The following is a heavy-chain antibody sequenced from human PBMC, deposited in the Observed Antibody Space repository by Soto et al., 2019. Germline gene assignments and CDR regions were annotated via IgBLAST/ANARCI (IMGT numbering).Heavy chain of an antibody. J-gene: IGHJ4*02. D-gene: IGHD5-12*01. CDR1: GDSIRNRNYY. CDR3: ARRIVATETFDY. V-gene: IGHV4-39*01. Sequence: SETLSLTCAVFGDSIRNRNYYWAWIRQPPGKGLEWIVSRYDDGSTFYNPSLKGRVSVSIDTSKKQFSLKMTSVTAADTAVYYCARRIVATETFDYWGQGTLVTVSS. CDR2: RYDDGST.